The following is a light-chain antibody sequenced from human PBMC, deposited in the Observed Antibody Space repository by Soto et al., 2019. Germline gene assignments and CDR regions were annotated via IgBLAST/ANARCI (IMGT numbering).Light chain of an antibody. CDR2: DVS. J-gene: IGLJ2*01. CDR3: NSYTSRSPGDVV. V-gene: IGLV2-14*01. Sequence: QSALTQPASVSGSPGQSITISCTGTSSDVGGYNYVSWYQQHPGKAPKLMIYDVSNRPSGVSNRFSGSKSGNTASLTISGLPAEDEAYYYCNSYTSRSPGDVVFGGGTKVTVL. CDR1: SSDVGGYNY.